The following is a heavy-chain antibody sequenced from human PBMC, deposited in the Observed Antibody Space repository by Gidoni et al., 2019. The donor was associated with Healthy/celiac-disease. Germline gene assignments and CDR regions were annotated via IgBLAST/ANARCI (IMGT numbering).Heavy chain of an antibody. CDR3: ARVGCSGGSCYSYADY. D-gene: IGHD2-15*01. J-gene: IGHJ4*02. V-gene: IGHV1-2*02. CDR2: INPNSGGT. CDR1: GYTFTGYY. Sequence: QVQLVQSGAEVKKPGAPVKVSCKASGYTFTGYYMHWVRQAPGQGLEWMGWINPNSGGTNYAQKFQGRVTMTRDTSISTAYMELSRLRSDDTAVYYCARVGCSGGSCYSYADYWGQGTLVTVSS.